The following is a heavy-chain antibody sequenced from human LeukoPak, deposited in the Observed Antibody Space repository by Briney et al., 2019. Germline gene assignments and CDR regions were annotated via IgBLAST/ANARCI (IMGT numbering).Heavy chain of an antibody. Sequence: SETLSLTCTVSGYSISSGYYWGWIRQPPGKGLEWIGSIYHSGSTYYNPSLKSRVTISVDTSKNQFSLKLSSVTAADTAVYYCARRAVVSWIDYWGQGTLVTVSS. J-gene: IGHJ4*02. CDR3: ARRAVVSWIDY. CDR2: IYHSGST. V-gene: IGHV4-38-2*02. CDR1: GYSISSGYY. D-gene: IGHD4-23*01.